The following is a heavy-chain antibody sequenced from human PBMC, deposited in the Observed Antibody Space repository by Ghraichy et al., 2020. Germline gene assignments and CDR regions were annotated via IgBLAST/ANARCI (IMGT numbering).Heavy chain of an antibody. V-gene: IGHV1-46*01. CDR2: INPSGGST. J-gene: IGHJ6*02. CDR1: GYTFTSYY. Sequence: ASVKVSCKASGYTFTSYYMHWVRQAPGQGLEWMGRINPSGGSTSYAQKFQGRVTMTRDTSTSTVYMELSSLRSEDTGVYYCATGIYADHRGYYYGMDVWGQGTTVTVSS. D-gene: IGHD2-2*01. CDR3: ATGIYADHRGYYYGMDV.